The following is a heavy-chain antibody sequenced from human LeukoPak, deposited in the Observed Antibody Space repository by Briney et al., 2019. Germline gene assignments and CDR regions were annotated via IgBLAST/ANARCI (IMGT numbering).Heavy chain of an antibody. J-gene: IGHJ4*02. D-gene: IGHD2-21*02. V-gene: IGHV3-74*01. CDR3: ARAYCGADCYSRAMDY. CDR1: GFTFSSFW. CDR2: INDDGRST. Sequence: GGSLRLSCAASGFTFSSFWMHWVRQAPGKGLEWVSRINDDGRSTSYADSVKGRFIVSRDSAKNTLYLQMNSLRAEDTAVYFCARAYCGADCYSRAMDYWGQGTLVTVSP.